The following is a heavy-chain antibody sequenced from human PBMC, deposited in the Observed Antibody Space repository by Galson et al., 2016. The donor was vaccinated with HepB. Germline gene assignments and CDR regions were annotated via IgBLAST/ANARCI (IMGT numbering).Heavy chain of an antibody. D-gene: IGHD2-15*01. Sequence: SETLSLTCAVYNGPFTDYFWTWIRQPPGKGLEWIGEISHSEGTNYSPPLRSRVTMSIDTSNNHFSLGMTFVTAADTAVYYCVRGFSQLGDCVGGSCHRPLHWGQGTLVTVSS. CDR3: VRGFSQLGDCVGGSCHRPLH. CDR2: ISHSEGT. J-gene: IGHJ4*02. V-gene: IGHV4-34*01. CDR1: NGPFTDYF.